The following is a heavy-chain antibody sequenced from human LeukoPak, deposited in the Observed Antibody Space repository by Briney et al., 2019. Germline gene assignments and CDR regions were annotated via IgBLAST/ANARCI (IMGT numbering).Heavy chain of an antibody. CDR1: GFTFSKAW. J-gene: IGHJ4*02. V-gene: IGHV3-15*01. CDR3: TTEPSSATVVTRGLDY. CDR2: IKSKTDGGTT. Sequence: PGGSLRLSCAASGFTFSKAWMSWVRQAPGKGLEWVGRIKSKTDGGTTDYAAPVKGRFTISRDDSKNTLYLQMNSLKTEDTAVYYCTTEPSSATVVTRGLDYWGQGTLVTVSS. D-gene: IGHD4-23*01.